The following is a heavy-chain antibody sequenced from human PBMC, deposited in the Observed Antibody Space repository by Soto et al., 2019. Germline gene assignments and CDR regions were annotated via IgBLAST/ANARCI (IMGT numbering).Heavy chain of an antibody. Sequence: ASVKVSCRASGGTLSSYAVSWVRQAPGQGLEWMGEIIPVFSTAKYAQKFQGRVTITADASTSTAYMELSSLRSEDTAVYYCAGAFQQQLPPHYYFDCWGQGTLVTVSS. CDR1: GGTLSSYA. CDR2: IIPVFSTA. J-gene: IGHJ4*02. CDR3: AGAFQQQLPPHYYFDC. V-gene: IGHV1-69*13. D-gene: IGHD6-13*01.